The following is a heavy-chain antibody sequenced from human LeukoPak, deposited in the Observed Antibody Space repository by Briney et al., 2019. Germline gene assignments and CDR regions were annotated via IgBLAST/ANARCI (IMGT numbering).Heavy chain of an antibody. CDR2: IIPIFGTA. CDR3: ARALDIVATITPIDY. Sequence: GASVKVSCKASGGTFSSYAISWVRQAPGQGLEWMGGIIPIFGTANYAQKFQGRVTITADESTSTAYMELSSLRSEDTAVYYCARALDIVATITPIDYWGQGTLVTVSS. V-gene: IGHV1-69*13. J-gene: IGHJ4*02. CDR1: GGTFSSYA. D-gene: IGHD5-12*01.